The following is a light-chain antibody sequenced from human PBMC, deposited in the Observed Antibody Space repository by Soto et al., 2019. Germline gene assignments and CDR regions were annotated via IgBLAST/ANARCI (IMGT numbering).Light chain of an antibody. V-gene: IGLV1-47*01. J-gene: IGLJ3*02. Sequence: QPVLTQPPSASGTPGQWVTISCSGSSSNIGSNYVYWYQQLPGTAPKLLISTNDQRPSGVPDRISGSKSGTSASLAISGLRSEDEADYYCAAWDDSLSGVVFGGGTKLTVL. CDR3: AAWDDSLSGVV. CDR1: SSNIGSNY. CDR2: TND.